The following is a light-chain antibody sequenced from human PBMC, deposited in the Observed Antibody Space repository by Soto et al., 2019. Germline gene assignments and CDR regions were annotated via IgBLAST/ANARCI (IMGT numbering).Light chain of an antibody. J-gene: IGKJ1*01. CDR3: QQYNSLWT. CDR1: QSISSW. V-gene: IGKV1-5*01. Sequence: IHMTHAPSTLSASVVYRVTITFRASQSISSWLAWYQQKPGKAPKLLIYDASSLESGVPSRFSGSGSGTEFTLTISSLQPDDFATYYCQQYNSLWTFGQGTKVDI. CDR2: DAS.